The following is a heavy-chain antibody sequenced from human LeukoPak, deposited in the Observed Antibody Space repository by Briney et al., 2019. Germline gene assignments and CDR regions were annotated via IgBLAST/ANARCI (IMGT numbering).Heavy chain of an antibody. D-gene: IGHD2-21*02. CDR1: GFLFSIYA. J-gene: IGHJ4*02. CDR2: ISISGDHT. Sequence: GDSVRLSCAASGFLFSIYAMLWVPQARGRGLVWVSNISISGDHTFYAGSVKGRYNIYRDNSKNTLFLQMNNLRAEDTTVYYCASVTPLSYYFDYWGQGALVTVSS. V-gene: IGHV3-23*01. CDR3: ASVTPLSYYFDY.